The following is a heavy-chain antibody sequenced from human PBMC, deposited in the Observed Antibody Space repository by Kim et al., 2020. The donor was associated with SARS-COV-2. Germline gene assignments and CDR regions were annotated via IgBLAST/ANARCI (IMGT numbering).Heavy chain of an antibody. D-gene: IGHD3-16*01. V-gene: IGHV1-2*02. Sequence: QKFQGRVTMTRDTSISTAYMGLSRLRSDDTAVYYCARVGGYYYYYYMDVWGKGTTVTVSS. CDR3: ARVGGYYYYYYMDV. J-gene: IGHJ6*03.